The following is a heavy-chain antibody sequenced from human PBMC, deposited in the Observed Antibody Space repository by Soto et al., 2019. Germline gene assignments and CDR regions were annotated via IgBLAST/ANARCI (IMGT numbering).Heavy chain of an antibody. J-gene: IGHJ5*01. CDR3: ARLIGNSWLDS. Sequence: QSRTVPGGMSGGSGSTNRATWDWIRPYPSRGLEWLGRTYYRSKWYNDYAVSVKGRITINPDTSNNQLSLQLNSVTPDDTAVYYCARLIGNSWLDSWGQGTLVTVSS. V-gene: IGHV6-1*01. CDR1: GGSGSTNRAT. D-gene: IGHD2-8*01. CDR2: TYYRSKWYN.